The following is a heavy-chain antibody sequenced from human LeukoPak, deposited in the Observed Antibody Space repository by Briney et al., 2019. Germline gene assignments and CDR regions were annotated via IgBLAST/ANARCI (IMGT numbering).Heavy chain of an antibody. CDR3: ARVGESGSFDY. D-gene: IGHD1-26*01. J-gene: IGHJ4*02. CDR2: IDPNGGNT. V-gene: IGHV3-64*02. Sequence: GGSLRLSCAASGFTFRSYSMHWVRQTPGKGLEYVSAIDPNGGNTYYADSVKGRFTISRDNSKSTLSLQMGSLRAKDMAVYYCARVGESGSFDYWGQGTLVTVSS. CDR1: GFTFRSYS.